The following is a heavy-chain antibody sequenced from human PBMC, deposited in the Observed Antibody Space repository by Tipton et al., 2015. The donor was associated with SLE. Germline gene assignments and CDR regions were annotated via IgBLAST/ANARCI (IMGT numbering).Heavy chain of an antibody. CDR2: INHSGST. D-gene: IGHD2-8*02. CDR3: AGVLGYCTGGVCYYYYCMDV. V-gene: IGHV4-34*01. Sequence: TLSLTCAVYGASFSGYYWSWIRQPPGKGLEWIGEINHSGSTNYNPSLKSRVTISVDTSKNQFSLKLSSVTAADTAVYYCAGVLGYCTGGVCYYYYCMDVWGQGTTVTVSS. J-gene: IGHJ6*02. CDR1: GASFSGYY.